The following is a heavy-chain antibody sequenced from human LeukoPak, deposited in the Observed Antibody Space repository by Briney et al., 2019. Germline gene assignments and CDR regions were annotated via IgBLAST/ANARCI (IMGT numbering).Heavy chain of an antibody. CDR3: TSPAEPRGYSGYESYYYMDV. CDR2: IRSKANSYAT. CDR1: GITFSGSA. D-gene: IGHD5-12*01. J-gene: IGHJ6*03. V-gene: IGHV3-73*01. Sequence: PGGSLRLSCAASGITFSGSAMHWVRQASGKGLEWVGRIRSKANSYATAYAASVKGRFTISRDDSKNTAYLQMNSLKTEDTAVYYCTSPAEPRGYSGYESYYYMDVWGKGTTVTVSS.